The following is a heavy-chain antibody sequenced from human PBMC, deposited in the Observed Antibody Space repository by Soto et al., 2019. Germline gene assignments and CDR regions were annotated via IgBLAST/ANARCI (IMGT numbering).Heavy chain of an antibody. Sequence: GVSLRLSCAASGFTFSSYAMHWVRQAPGKGLEWVAVISYDGSNKYYADSVKGRFTISRDNSKNTLYLQMNSLRAEDTAVYYCARDGQYCTNGVCYGGGGLDYWGQGTLVTVSS. CDR1: GFTFSSYA. J-gene: IGHJ4*02. D-gene: IGHD2-8*01. V-gene: IGHV3-30-3*01. CDR3: ARDGQYCTNGVCYGGGGLDY. CDR2: ISYDGSNK.